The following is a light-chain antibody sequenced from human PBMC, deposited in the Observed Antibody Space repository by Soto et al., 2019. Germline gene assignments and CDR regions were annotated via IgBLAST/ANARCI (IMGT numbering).Light chain of an antibody. CDR3: QHYGRSART. J-gene: IGKJ1*01. Sequence: EIVLTQSPGNLSLSPGDMAALSCRASQSVSGRYLAWYQQKPGQAPRLTIYGTSSRATGIPDRFSGSGSGTDFTLTISRLEPEDFAVYYCQHYGRSARTLGQGTKVDI. CDR2: GTS. CDR1: QSVSGRY. V-gene: IGKV3-20*01.